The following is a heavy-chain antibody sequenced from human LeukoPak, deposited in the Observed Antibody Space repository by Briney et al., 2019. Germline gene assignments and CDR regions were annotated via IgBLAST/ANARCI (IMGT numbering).Heavy chain of an antibody. CDR2: IIPIFGTA. CDR1: GGTFSSYA. CDR3: ARAVVPAEMGAFDI. J-gene: IGHJ3*02. Sequence: ASVKVSCKASGGTFSSYAISWVRQAPGQGLEWMGGIIPIFGTANYAQKFQGRVTITTDESTSTAYMELSSLRSEDTAVYYCARAVVPAEMGAFDIWGQGTMVTVSS. D-gene: IGHD2-2*01. V-gene: IGHV1-69*05.